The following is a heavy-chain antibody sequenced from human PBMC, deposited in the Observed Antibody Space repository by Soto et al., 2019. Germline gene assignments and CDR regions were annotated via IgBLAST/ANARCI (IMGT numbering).Heavy chain of an antibody. D-gene: IGHD3-9*01. J-gene: IGHJ4*02. CDR3: AKDGGFYDCVTGYYIRWHYLYX. V-gene: IGHV3-23*01. CDR2: ISAGGGSP. CDR1: GFIFNNYA. Sequence: PGGSLRLSCAASGFIFNNYAMSWVRQAPGKGLEWVSFISAGGGSPNYADSVKGRFTISRDNSKNMVYLQMNSLRAEDTAVYYCAKDGGFYDCVTGYYIRWHYLYXWGQVTPVPRSX.